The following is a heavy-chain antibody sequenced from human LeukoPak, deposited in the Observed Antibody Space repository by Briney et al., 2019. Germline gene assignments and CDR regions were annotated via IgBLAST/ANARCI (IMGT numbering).Heavy chain of an antibody. CDR2: INHSGST. CDR1: GGSFSGYY. D-gene: IGHD5-24*01. CDR3: ARGDGYIDIFDY. V-gene: IGHV4-34*01. Sequence: SETLSLTCAVYGGSFSGYYWSWIRQPPGKGLEWIGEINHSGSTNYNPSLKSRVTISVDTSKNQFSLKLSSVTAADTAVYYCARGDGYIDIFDYWGQGTLVTVSS. J-gene: IGHJ4*02.